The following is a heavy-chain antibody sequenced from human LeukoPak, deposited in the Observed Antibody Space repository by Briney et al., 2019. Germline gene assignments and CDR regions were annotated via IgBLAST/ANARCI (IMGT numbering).Heavy chain of an antibody. CDR1: GNYW. CDR3: ARDLGDIVLQPPSIHFDL. D-gene: IGHD2-8*01. V-gene: IGHV3-74*01. J-gene: IGHJ2*01. CDR2: INSDGSWT. Sequence: GGSLRLSCAASGNYWMHWVRQAPGKGLVWVSHINSDGSWTSYADSVKGRFTISKDNAKNTVYLQMNSLRAEDTAVYFCARDLGDIVLQPPSIHFDLWGRGTLVTVSS.